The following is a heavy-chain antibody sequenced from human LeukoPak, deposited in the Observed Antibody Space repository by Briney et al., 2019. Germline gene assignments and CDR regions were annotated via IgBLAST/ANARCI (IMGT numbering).Heavy chain of an antibody. CDR1: RFTLSSYW. Sequence: GVSLRLSCVASRFTLSSYWMNWVRQAPGKGLVWVARTNYDGSYTDYADSVKGRFIISRDNAKNTLYLQMNSLRAEDTAVYYCANRAAYCSGGSCPPAGYWGQGTLVTASS. V-gene: IGHV3-74*01. CDR2: TNYDGSYT. D-gene: IGHD2-15*01. CDR3: ANRAAYCSGGSCPPAGY. J-gene: IGHJ4*02.